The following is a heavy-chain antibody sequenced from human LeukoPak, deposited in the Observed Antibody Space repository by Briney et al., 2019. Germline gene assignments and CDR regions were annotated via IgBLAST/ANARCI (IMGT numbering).Heavy chain of an antibody. CDR3: STTYYYDSSEGY. D-gene: IGHD3-22*01. V-gene: IGHV3-15*01. Sequence: GGSLRLSCAASGFTFSNYAMSWVRQAPGKGLEWVGRIKSKTDGGTTDYAAPVKGRFTISRDDSKNTLYLQMDSLKTEDTAVYYCSTTYYYDSSEGYWGQGTLVTVSS. CDR1: GFTFSNYA. J-gene: IGHJ4*02. CDR2: IKSKTDGGTT.